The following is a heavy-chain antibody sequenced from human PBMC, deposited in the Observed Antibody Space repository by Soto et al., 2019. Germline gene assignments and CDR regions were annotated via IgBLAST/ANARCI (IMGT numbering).Heavy chain of an antibody. D-gene: IGHD3-22*01. Sequence: EVHLVESGGGLVQPGGSLRLSCAASGFIFSSYAINWVRQAPGKGLEWVSYISGSGTTIHYADSVKGRFTISRDYAKISLHLQMNSLRDADTAMYYCESLSRMAAGYYWGQGTLVTVSS. V-gene: IGHV3-48*02. CDR3: ESLSRMAAGYY. CDR2: ISGSGTTI. CDR1: GFIFSSYA. J-gene: IGHJ4*02.